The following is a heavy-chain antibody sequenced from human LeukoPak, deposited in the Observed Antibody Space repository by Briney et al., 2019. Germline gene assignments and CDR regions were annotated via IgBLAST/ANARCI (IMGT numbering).Heavy chain of an antibody. V-gene: IGHV1-2*02. CDR2: INPNSGGT. Sequence: ASVKVSCKASGYTFTGYYMHWVRQAPGQGLEWMGCINPNSGGTNYAQKFQGRVTMTRDTSISTAYMELSRLRSDDTAVYYCARNSEVDTAMVMYYYYYYMDVWGKGTTVTVSS. D-gene: IGHD5-18*01. J-gene: IGHJ6*03. CDR3: ARNSEVDTAMVMYYYYYYMDV. CDR1: GYTFTGYY.